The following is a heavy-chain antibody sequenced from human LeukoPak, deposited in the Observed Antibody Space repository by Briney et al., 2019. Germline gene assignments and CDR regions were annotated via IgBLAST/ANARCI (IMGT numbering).Heavy chain of an antibody. CDR3: AREYSSSWLDIHDAFDI. J-gene: IGHJ3*02. Sequence: SVRVSCKASGGTFSSYAISWVRQAPGQGLEWMGGIIPIFGTANYAQKFQGRVTITADKSTGTAYMELSSLRSEGTAVYYCAREYSSSWLDIHDAFDIWGQGTMVTVSS. CDR1: GGTFSSYA. D-gene: IGHD6-13*01. CDR2: IIPIFGTA. V-gene: IGHV1-69*06.